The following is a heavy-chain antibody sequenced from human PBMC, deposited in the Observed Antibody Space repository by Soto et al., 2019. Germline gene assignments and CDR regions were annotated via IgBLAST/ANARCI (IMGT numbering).Heavy chain of an antibody. CDR2: IYSNGGT. D-gene: IGHD1-26*01. CDR1: GDSIGTYN. CDR3: VRQGIGALHGLVDV. Sequence: QVQLQASGPGLVKPSDTLSLTCTVSGDSIGTYNWGWIRQPPGKRLEWIGYIYSNGGTGYNPALKSRVPISADTSTKQFSLRLSSVTAADTAVYYCVRQGIGALHGLVDVWGQGTTVTVSS. J-gene: IGHJ6*02. V-gene: IGHV4-59*08.